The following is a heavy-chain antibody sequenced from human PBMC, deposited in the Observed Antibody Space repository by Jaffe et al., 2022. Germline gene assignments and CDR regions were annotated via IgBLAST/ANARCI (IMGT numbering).Heavy chain of an antibody. CDR2: INSDGYST. CDR1: GFTFSSYW. D-gene: IGHD3-10*01. J-gene: IGHJ4*02. Sequence: EVQLVESGGGLVQPGESLRLSCAASGFTFSSYWMHWVRQAPGKGLVWVSRINSDGYSTYYADSVKGRFTISRDNAKNTLYLQMNSLRGEDTAVYYCTTPYGSGSHFHYWGQGTLVTVSS. CDR3: TTPYGSGSHFHY. V-gene: IGHV3-74*01.